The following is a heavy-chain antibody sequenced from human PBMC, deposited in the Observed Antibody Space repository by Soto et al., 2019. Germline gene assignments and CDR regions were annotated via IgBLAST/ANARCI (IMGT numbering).Heavy chain of an antibody. V-gene: IGHV1-69*13. J-gene: IGHJ6*02. CDR3: ARVMPSTAAAYFYYGLNV. Sequence: SVKVSCKASGGTFSSYAIYWVRQAPGQGLEWLGTIVPVFPSVYYAPRFQGRLTITADGSTDTVYMMLTSLKSEDTAVYYCARVMPSTAAAYFYYGLNVWGQGTSVTVSS. CDR1: GGTFSSYA. CDR2: IVPVFPSV. D-gene: IGHD6-13*01.